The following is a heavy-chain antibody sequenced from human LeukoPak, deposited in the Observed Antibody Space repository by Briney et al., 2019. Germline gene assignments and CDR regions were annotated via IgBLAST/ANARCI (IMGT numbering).Heavy chain of an antibody. CDR3: ARGDWAPEY. CDR2: INAYNGNT. Sequence: ASVKVSCKASGYTFTSYGISWVRQAPGQGLEWMEWINAYNGNTGYAQKFQGRVTMTRNTSISTAYMELSSLGSEDTAVYYCARGDWAPEYWGQGTLVTVSS. CDR1: GYTFTSYG. D-gene: IGHD3-9*01. J-gene: IGHJ4*02. V-gene: IGHV1-8*02.